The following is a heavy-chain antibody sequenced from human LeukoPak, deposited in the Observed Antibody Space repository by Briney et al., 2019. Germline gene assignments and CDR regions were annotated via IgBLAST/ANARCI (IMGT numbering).Heavy chain of an antibody. V-gene: IGHV3-30*02. CDR3: AKGNYYDSSAYNWFDS. Sequence: GGSLRLSCAASGFTFSSYGMHWVRQAPGKGLEWVAFIRYDGSNKYYADSVKGRFTISRDNSKNTLYLQMNSLRAEDTAVYYCAKGNYYDSSAYNWFDSWGQGKLVTVSS. CDR2: IRYDGSNK. CDR1: GFTFSSYG. J-gene: IGHJ5*01. D-gene: IGHD3-22*01.